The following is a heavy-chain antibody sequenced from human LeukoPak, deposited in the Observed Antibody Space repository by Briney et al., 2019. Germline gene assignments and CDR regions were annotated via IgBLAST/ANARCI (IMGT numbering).Heavy chain of an antibody. CDR2: TFYRSKWYN. CDR3: ARDGWPAFDY. Sequence: SQTLSLTCAISGDSVSSHTAAWNWIRQSPSRGLEWLGRTFYRSKWYNDYGESVKSRITINADTSKNQFSLHLNSVTPEDTAVYYCARDGWPAFDYWGQGTLATVSS. D-gene: IGHD2-15*01. V-gene: IGHV6-1*01. J-gene: IGHJ4*02. CDR1: GDSVSSHTAA.